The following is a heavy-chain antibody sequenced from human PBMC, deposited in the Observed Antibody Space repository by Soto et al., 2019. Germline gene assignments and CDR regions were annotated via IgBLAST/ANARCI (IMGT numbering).Heavy chain of an antibody. V-gene: IGHV1-18*01. CDR2: ISAHNGNT. CDR3: ARGRYGDY. D-gene: IGHD1-1*01. J-gene: IGHJ4*02. Sequence: QVHLVQSGAEVKKPGASVQVSCTGSGYGFTTYGITWVRQAPGQGLEWMAWISAHNGNTNYAQKLQGRVTVTRDTSTSTAYMELRSLRSDDTAVYYCARGRYGDYWGQGALVTVSS. CDR1: GYGFTTYG.